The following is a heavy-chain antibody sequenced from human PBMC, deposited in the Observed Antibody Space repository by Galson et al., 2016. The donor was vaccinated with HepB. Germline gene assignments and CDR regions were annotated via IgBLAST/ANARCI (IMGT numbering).Heavy chain of an antibody. Sequence: QSGAEVKKPGESLKISCLGSGYRFTNSWIAWVRQMPGKGLEWMGIIDPSDSDTRYSPSFQGQVTISADKSISTAYLQWSSLKASDTAMYYCARGTADSPMVWMLDDWGQGTLVTVSS. V-gene: IGHV5-51*01. CDR1: GYRFTNSW. D-gene: IGHD5-18*01. J-gene: IGHJ4*02. CDR3: ARGTADSPMVWMLDD. CDR2: IDPSDSDT.